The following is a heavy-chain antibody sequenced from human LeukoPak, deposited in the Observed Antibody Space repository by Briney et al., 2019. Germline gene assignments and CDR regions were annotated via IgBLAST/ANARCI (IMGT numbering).Heavy chain of an antibody. Sequence: SETLSLTCTVSGGSISSSSYYWGWIRQPPGKGLEWIGSIYYSGSTYYNPSLKSRVTISVDTSKNQFSLKLSSVTAADTAVYYYARQVGAEYYFDYWGQGTLVTVSS. CDR1: GGSISSSSYY. CDR3: ARQVGAEYYFDY. J-gene: IGHJ4*02. CDR2: IYYSGST. V-gene: IGHV4-39*07. D-gene: IGHD1-26*01.